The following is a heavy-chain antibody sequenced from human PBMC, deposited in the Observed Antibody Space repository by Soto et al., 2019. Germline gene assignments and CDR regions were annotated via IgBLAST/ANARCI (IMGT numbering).Heavy chain of an antibody. D-gene: IGHD2-21*02. CDR2: ISVSGDST. J-gene: IGHJ1*01. Sequence: EVQLLESGGGLVQPGGSLRLSCAASGFTFSSYAMSWVRQAPGKGLEWVSGISVSGDSTYYAGSVKGRFTISRDNSKSTLYLQMNSLRAEDTAVYYCAKIVRYGDREYWGQCALVTVSS. V-gene: IGHV3-23*01. CDR1: GFTFSSYA. CDR3: AKIVRYGDREY.